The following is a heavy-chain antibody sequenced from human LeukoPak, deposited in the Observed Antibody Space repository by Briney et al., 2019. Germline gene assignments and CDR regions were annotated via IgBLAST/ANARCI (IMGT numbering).Heavy chain of an antibody. D-gene: IGHD3-9*01. CDR3: ARLGAYYDILTGYSPLSWFDP. J-gene: IGHJ5*02. V-gene: IGHV4-59*11. CDR1: GDSITTHY. CDR2: VFYTGIT. Sequence: SETLSLTCTVSGDSITTHYWGWIRQPPGKGLEWIGYVFYTGITNYNPSLKSRVTISIDTSKSQFSLKLTSVTAADTAVYYCARLGAYYDILTGYSPLSWFDPWGQGTLVTVSS.